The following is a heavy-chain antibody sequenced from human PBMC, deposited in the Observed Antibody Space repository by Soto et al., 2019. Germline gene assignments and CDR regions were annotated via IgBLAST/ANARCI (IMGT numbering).Heavy chain of an antibody. D-gene: IGHD6-19*01. Sequence: GGSLRLSCAASGFAFIGYAMTWVRQAPGKGLEWVSGISFDAGVTYYADPVKGRFTISRDNSKNTLYLQMNSLRAEDTAVYYCAKDWDTAVTGILDCWGQGTLVTVSS. V-gene: IGHV3-23*01. CDR2: ISFDAGVT. J-gene: IGHJ4*02. CDR1: GFAFIGYA. CDR3: AKDWDTAVTGILDC.